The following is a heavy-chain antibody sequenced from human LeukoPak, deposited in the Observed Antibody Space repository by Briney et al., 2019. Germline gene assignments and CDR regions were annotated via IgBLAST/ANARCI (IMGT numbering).Heavy chain of an antibody. CDR1: GGSISSYY. D-gene: IGHD5-24*01. J-gene: IGHJ4*02. Sequence: SETLSLTCTVSGGSISSYYWSWIRQPPGKGLEWIGRIYTSGSTNYNPSLKSRVTMSVDTSKNQFSLKLSSVTAADTAVYYCAREKRLRGLQLVWDYWGQGTLVTVSS. CDR2: IYTSGST. CDR3: AREKRLRGLQLVWDY. V-gene: IGHV4-4*07.